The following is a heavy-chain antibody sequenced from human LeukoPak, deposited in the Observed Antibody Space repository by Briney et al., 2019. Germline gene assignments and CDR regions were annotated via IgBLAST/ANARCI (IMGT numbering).Heavy chain of an antibody. V-gene: IGHV4-34*01. J-gene: IGHJ5*02. CDR2: INHSGST. CDR3: ARFETTVTTVSFDP. CDR1: GGSFSGYY. D-gene: IGHD4-17*01. Sequence: PSETLSLTCAVYGGSFSGYYWSWIRQPPGKGLEWLGEINHSGSTNYNPSLKSRVTISVDTSKNQFSLKLSSVTAADTAVYYCARFETTVTTVSFDPWGQGTLVTVSS.